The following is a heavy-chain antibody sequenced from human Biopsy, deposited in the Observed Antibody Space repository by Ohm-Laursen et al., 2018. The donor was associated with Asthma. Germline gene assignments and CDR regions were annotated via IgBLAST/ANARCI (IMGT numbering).Heavy chain of an antibody. Sequence: TLSLTCTVSGGSINIGDYYWSRIRQHPAKGLERTGHIYYSGSTYYNPSLKSRVSISLDTSKNQFSLSLTSVTAADTAVYYCARTTYGHDGFDPWGQGTLVTVSS. J-gene: IGHJ5*02. CDR1: GGSINIGDYY. D-gene: IGHD4-17*01. CDR2: IYYSGST. V-gene: IGHV4-31*03. CDR3: ARTTYGHDGFDP.